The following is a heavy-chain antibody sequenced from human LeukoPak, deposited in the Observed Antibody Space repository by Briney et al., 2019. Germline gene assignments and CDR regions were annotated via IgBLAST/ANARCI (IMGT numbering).Heavy chain of an antibody. CDR1: GGSISSYY. V-gene: IGHV4-59*01. D-gene: IGHD6-19*01. CDR2: ISDSGGT. J-gene: IGHJ4*02. Sequence: SETLSLTCTVSGGSISSYYWSWIRQPPGKGLEWTGYISDSGGTNYNPSLKSRLTISVDTSKNQFSLKLSSVTAADTAVYYCARTRYSSGWSFDYWAQGTLVTVSS. CDR3: ARTRYSSGWSFDY.